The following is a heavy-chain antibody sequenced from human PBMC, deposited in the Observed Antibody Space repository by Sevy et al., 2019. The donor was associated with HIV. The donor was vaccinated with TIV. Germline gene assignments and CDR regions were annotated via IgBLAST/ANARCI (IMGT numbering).Heavy chain of an antibody. CDR1: GFNFDDYG. Sequence: GGSLRLSCTASGFNFDDYGMHWVRQAPGKGLEWVSGISWNSRSIGYAHSVKGRFTISRDGAQNSLYLQMSSLRPEDTAFYYCAKDIAVAGPLLYYFDYWGQGTLVTVSS. CDR3: AKDIAVAGPLLYYFDY. CDR2: ISWNSRSI. J-gene: IGHJ4*02. D-gene: IGHD6-19*01. V-gene: IGHV3-9*01.